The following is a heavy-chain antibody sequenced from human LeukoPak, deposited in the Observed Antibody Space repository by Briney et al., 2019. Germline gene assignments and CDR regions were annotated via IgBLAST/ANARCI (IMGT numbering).Heavy chain of an antibody. CDR2: ITYDGRNQ. Sequence: PGGSLRLSCAASGFTFSSYAMHWVRQAPGKGLEWVAVITYDGRNQDYADSVKSQSTISRDNSNNTLYLQMNSLRPEDTAVYYCARDVRYGAFFDYWGQGALVTVSS. CDR1: GFTFSSYA. D-gene: IGHD4-17*01. J-gene: IGHJ4*02. V-gene: IGHV3-30*04. CDR3: ARDVRYGAFFDY.